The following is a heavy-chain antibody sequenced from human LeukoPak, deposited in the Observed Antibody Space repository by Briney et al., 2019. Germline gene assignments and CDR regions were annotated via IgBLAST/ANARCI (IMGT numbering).Heavy chain of an antibody. CDR3: AREYDFWSGYSWFDP. V-gene: IGHV1-69*13. Sequence: SVKVSCKASGGTFSSYAISWVRQAPGQGLEWMGGIIPIFGTANYAQKFQGRVTITADESTSTAYMELSSLRSEDTAVYYCAREYDFWSGYSWFDPWGQGTLVTVSS. CDR1: GGTFSSYA. J-gene: IGHJ5*02. D-gene: IGHD3-3*01. CDR2: IIPIFGTA.